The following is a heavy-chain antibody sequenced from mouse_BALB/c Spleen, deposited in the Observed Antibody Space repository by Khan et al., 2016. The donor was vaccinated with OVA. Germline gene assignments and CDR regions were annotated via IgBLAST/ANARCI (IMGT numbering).Heavy chain of an antibody. CDR3: ARGNDYGYYFDY. J-gene: IGHJ2*01. V-gene: IGHV3-2*02. CDR1: GYSITSGYA. Sequence: VQLKESGPGLVKPSQSLSLTCTVTGYSITSGYAWNWIRQFPGNKLEWMGYISYSGGTSYNPSLNSRISITRDTSKNQFFLQLNSVTTEDTATYYWARGNDYGYYFDYWGQGTTLTVSS. D-gene: IGHD1-1*01. CDR2: ISYSGGT.